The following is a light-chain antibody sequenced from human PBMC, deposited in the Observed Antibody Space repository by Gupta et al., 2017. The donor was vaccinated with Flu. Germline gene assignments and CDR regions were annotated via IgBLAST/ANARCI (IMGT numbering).Light chain of an antibody. Sequence: QSVLTQPPSVAGAPGQRFTIPCTGSSSNIWAGYDIHWYQQLPGTAPNLLLLVNRNRLSGGPDRFSGSKSGSSAAIAITGLQAAEEAAYYCQSYNSSRSGSYVFGTGTKVTVL. V-gene: IGLV1-40*01. CDR2: VNR. J-gene: IGLJ1*01. CDR1: SSNIWAGYD. CDR3: QSYNSSRSGSYV.